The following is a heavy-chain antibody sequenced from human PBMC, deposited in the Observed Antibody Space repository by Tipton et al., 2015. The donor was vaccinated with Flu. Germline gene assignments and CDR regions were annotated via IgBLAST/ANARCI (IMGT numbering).Heavy chain of an antibody. V-gene: IGHV1-69*06. CDR1: GGTFSSYA. CDR2: IIPIFGTA. CDR3: AFALGFYRTGGSYYYYYMDV. D-gene: IGHD3-10*01. J-gene: IGHJ6*03. Sequence: QLVQSGAEVKKPGSSVKVSCKASGGTFSSYAISWVRQAPGQGLEWMGGIIPIFGTANYAQKFQGRVTITADKSTSTAYMELSSLRSEDTAVYYCAFALGFYRTGGSYYYYYMDVWGKGTTVTVSS.